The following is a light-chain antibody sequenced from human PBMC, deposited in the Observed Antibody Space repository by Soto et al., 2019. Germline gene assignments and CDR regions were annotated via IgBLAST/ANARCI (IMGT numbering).Light chain of an antibody. V-gene: IGKV1-5*03. Sequence: DIQMTQSPSTLSASVGDRGSITCRASQTINNLMAWYQQKPGQAPKLLIYKASNLETGVPSRFSGSGSGTEFTLTISSLQPDDFATYYCQQYSSYPSLTFGGGTKVDI. CDR1: QTINNL. CDR3: QQYSSYPSLT. CDR2: KAS. J-gene: IGKJ4*01.